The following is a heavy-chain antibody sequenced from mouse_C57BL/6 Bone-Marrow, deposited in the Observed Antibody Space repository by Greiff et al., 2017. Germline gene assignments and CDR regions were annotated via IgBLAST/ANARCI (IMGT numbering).Heavy chain of an antibody. CDR2: INPSTGGT. D-gene: IGHD1-1*02. V-gene: IGHV1-42*01. Sequence: EVQLQESGPVLVKPGASVKMSCKASGYTFTDYYMNWVKQSHGKSLEWIGEINPSTGGTTYNQKFKAKATLTVDKSSSTAYMQLKSLTSEDSAVYYCARGGPYFDYWGQGTTLTVSS. J-gene: IGHJ2*01. CDR3: ARGGPYFDY. CDR1: GYTFTDYY.